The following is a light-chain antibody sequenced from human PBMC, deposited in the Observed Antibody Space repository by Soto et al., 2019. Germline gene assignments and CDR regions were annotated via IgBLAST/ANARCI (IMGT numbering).Light chain of an antibody. V-gene: IGKV2-28*01. CDR2: LGS. CDR1: QSLLHSNGYNY. J-gene: IGKJ1*01. Sequence: DIVMTQSPLSLPSTPGEPASISCRSSQSLLHSNGYNYLDWYLQKPGQSPQLLIYLGSSRASGVPDRFSGSGSGTDFTLTISWVEAEDVGIYYCMQHTHWPHTFGQGTKVEIK. CDR3: MQHTHWPHT.